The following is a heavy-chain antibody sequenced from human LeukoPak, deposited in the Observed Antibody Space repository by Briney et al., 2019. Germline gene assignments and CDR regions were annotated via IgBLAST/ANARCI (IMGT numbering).Heavy chain of an antibody. D-gene: IGHD6-13*01. J-gene: IGHJ4*02. CDR2: IIPILGIA. CDR1: GYTFTSYG. CDR3: AREPLRQQQLVPYYFDY. Sequence: ASVKVSCKASGYTFTSYGISWVRQAPGQGLEWMGRIIPILGIANYAQKFQGRVTITADKSTSTAYMELSSLRSEDTAVYYCAREPLRQQQLVPYYFDYWGQGTLVTVSS. V-gene: IGHV1-69*04.